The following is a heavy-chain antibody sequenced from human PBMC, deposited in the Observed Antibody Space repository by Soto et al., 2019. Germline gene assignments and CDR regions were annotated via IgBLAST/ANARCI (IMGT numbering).Heavy chain of an antibody. Sequence: PVGSLRLSCAASGFTFHSFTMNWVRQAPGKGLEWASTISSNSAYIYYTDALRGRFTISRDNAKNSLHLQMNSLRAEDTAVYYCTRDASRDSSARGWFDPWGPGTLVTVSS. D-gene: IGHD6-13*01. CDR2: ISSNSAYI. CDR3: TRDASRDSSARGWFDP. J-gene: IGHJ5*02. CDR1: GFTFHSFT. V-gene: IGHV3-21*01.